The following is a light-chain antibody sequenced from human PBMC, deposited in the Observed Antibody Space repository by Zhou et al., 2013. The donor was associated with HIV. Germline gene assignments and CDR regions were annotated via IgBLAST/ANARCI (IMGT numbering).Light chain of an antibody. CDR2: GAS. Sequence: DIQMTQSPSSLSASVGDRVTITCRAGQNIRSYLNWYQQKLGSAPKLLIYGASSLQSGVPSRFSGSGSVTDFTLTISSLQPEDFATYYCQQSYINPLTFGQGTKVEI. J-gene: IGKJ1*01. CDR3: QQSYINPLT. CDR1: QNIRSY. V-gene: IGKV1-39*01.